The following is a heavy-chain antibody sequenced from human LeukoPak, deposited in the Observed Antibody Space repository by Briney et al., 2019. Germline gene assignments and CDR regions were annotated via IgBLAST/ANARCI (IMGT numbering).Heavy chain of an antibody. J-gene: IGHJ4*02. CDR2: INSHETST. CDR3: ARATSYYDSSAYD. D-gene: IGHD3-22*01. V-gene: IGHV3-74*01. Sequence: GGSLRLSCAASGFTFSGYWMHWVRHAPGKGLVWVSRINSHETSTNYADSVKGRFTISRDNAKNTLYLQMNSLRAEDTAVYYCARATSYYDSSAYDWGQGTLVTVSS. CDR1: GFTFSGYW.